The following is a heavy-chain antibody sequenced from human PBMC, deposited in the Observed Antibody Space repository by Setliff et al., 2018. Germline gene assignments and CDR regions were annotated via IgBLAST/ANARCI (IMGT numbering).Heavy chain of an antibody. CDR1: GGSISSSSYY. J-gene: IGHJ6*02. V-gene: IGHV4-39*07. D-gene: IGHD3-3*01. Sequence: PSETLSLTCTVSGGSISSSSYYWGWIRQPPGKGLEWIGSIYYSGSTYYNPSLKSRVTISVDTSKNQFSLKLSSVTAADTAVYYCARRATYYNFWSGYLYYYGMDVWGQGTTVTVSS. CDR2: IYYSGST. CDR3: ARRATYYNFWSGYLYYYGMDV.